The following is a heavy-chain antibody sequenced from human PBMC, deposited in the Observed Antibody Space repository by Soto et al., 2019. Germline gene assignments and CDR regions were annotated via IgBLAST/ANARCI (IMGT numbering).Heavy chain of an antibody. D-gene: IGHD3-16*01. CDR2: IYYSGNT. V-gene: IGHV4-31*03. Sequence: QVQLQESGPGLVKPSQTLSLTCTVSGDPINGGGYYWNWIRQHPGKGLEWIGYIYYSGNTYYNPSLKSRLTISVDTSKNQFSLKLSSVTAADTAMYYCARGGRRLQYWYFDLWGRGTQITVSS. CDR1: GDPINGGGYY. CDR3: ARGGRRLQYWYFDL. J-gene: IGHJ2*01.